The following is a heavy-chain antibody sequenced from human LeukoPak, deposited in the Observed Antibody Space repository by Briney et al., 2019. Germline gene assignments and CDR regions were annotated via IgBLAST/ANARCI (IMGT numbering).Heavy chain of an antibody. J-gene: IGHJ4*02. V-gene: IGHV4-31*03. CDR3: ARVAVAGLDC. Sequence: SETLSLTCTVSGGSISSGGYYWSWIRQHPGKGLEWIGYIYYSGSTYYNPSLKSRVTISVDTSKNQFSLKLSSVTAADTAVYYCARVAVAGLDCWGQGTLVTVSS. CDR2: IYYSGST. D-gene: IGHD6-19*01. CDR1: GGSISSGGYY.